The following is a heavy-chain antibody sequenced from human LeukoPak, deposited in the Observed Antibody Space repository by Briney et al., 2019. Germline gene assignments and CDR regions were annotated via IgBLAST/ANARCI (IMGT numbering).Heavy chain of an antibody. D-gene: IGHD5-18*01. V-gene: IGHV1-2*04. J-gene: IGHJ4*02. CDR2: INPNSGGT. Sequence: ASVKVSCKASGYTFTGYYMHWVRQAPGQGLEWMGWINPNSGGTNYAQKFQGWVTMTRDTSISTAYMELSRLRFDDTAVYYCARGVKGTAMPDYWGQGTLVTVSS. CDR3: ARGVKGTAMPDY. CDR1: GYTFTGYY.